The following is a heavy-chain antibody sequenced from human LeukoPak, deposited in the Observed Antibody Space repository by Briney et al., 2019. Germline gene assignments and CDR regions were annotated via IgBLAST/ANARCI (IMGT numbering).Heavy chain of an antibody. CDR2: IYYSGTT. CDR1: GGSSSYYY. V-gene: IGHV4-59*01. J-gene: IGHJ6*02. Sequence: PAESLSLICTVSGGSSSYYYWSWIRQHPGKGREWIGYIYYSGTTNYNPSLMSRVTISVDTSKNQFSLQLRSVTAADTAVYYCVTEGHKTTVLEGMDVCDQGTTVTVSS. D-gene: IGHD4-17*01. CDR3: VTEGHKTTVLEGMDV.